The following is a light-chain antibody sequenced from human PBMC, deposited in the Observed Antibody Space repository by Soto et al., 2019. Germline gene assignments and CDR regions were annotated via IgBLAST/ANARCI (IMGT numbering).Light chain of an antibody. CDR3: NSFRVNRLYV. CDR2: EVT. Sequence: QSVLTQPASVSGSPGQTITISCTGTSSDVGGYNAVSWYQHRPGKAPKLIIYEVTHRPAGISDRFPASKSGNTASLTISGLQAEDEGDYYCNSFRVNRLYVFGTGTKVTVL. CDR1: SSDVGGYNA. V-gene: IGLV2-14*01. J-gene: IGLJ1*01.